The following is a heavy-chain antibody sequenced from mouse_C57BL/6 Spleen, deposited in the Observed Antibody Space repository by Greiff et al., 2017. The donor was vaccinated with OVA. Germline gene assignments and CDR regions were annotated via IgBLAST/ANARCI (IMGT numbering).Heavy chain of an antibody. Sequence: VMLVESGAELVKPGASVKISCKASGYAFSSYWMNWVKQRPGQGLEWIGQIYPGDGDTNYNGKFKGKATLTADKSSSTAYMQLSSLTSEDSAVYFCARWAAQATCFDYWGQGTTLTVSS. V-gene: IGHV1-80*01. J-gene: IGHJ2*01. CDR2: IYPGDGDT. D-gene: IGHD3-2*02. CDR1: GYAFSSYW. CDR3: ARWAAQATCFDY.